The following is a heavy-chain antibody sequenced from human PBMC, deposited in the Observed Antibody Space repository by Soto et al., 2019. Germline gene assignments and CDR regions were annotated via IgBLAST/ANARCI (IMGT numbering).Heavy chain of an antibody. CDR3: AKGKGGEFDY. Sequence: GESLKISCAASGFTFSSYGMHWVRQAPGKGLEWVAVISYDGSNKYYADSVKGRFTISRDNSKNTLYLQMNSLRAEDTAVYYCAKGKGGEFDYWGQGTLVTVSS. CDR2: ISYDGSNK. D-gene: IGHD2-15*01. CDR1: GFTFSSYG. V-gene: IGHV3-30*18. J-gene: IGHJ4*02.